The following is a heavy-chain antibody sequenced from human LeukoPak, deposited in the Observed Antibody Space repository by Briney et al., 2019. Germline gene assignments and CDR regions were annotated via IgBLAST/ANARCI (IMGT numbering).Heavy chain of an antibody. Sequence: GGSLRLSCAASGFTFSSYEMSWVRQAPGKGLEWVSYISSSGSTIYYADSVKGRFNVSRDNAKNSLYLQMNSLRAEDTAVYYCAREPSSSWYRFDYWGQGTLVTVSS. J-gene: IGHJ4*02. D-gene: IGHD6-13*01. CDR2: ISSSGSTI. V-gene: IGHV3-48*03. CDR3: AREPSSSWYRFDY. CDR1: GFTFSSYE.